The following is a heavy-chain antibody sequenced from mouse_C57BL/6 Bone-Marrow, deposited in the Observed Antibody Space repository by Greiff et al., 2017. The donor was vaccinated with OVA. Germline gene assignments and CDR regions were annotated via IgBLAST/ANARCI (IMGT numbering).Heavy chain of an antibody. CDR3: ARSSFAY. CDR2: IYPRSGNT. Sequence: VMLVESGAELVRPGASVKLSCKASGYTFTSYGMSWVKQRTGQGLEWIGEIYPRSGNTYYNEKFKGKATLTADKSSSTAYMELRSLTSEDSAVYFCARSSFAYWGQGTLVTVSA. J-gene: IGHJ3*01. V-gene: IGHV1-81*01. CDR1: GYTFTSYG.